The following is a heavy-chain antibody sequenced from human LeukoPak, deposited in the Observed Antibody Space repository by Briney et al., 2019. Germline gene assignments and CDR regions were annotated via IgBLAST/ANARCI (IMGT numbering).Heavy chain of an antibody. J-gene: IGHJ3*02. CDR2: ISSSSSYI. D-gene: IGHD3-22*01. V-gene: IGHV3-21*01. CDR1: GFTFSSYS. Sequence: GGSLRLSCAASGFTFSSYSMNWVRQASGKGLEWVSSISSSSSYIYYADSVKGRFTISRDNAKNSLYLQMNSLRAEDTAVCYCARVLRVIVVVMGAFDIWGQGTMVTVSS. CDR3: ARVLRVIVVVMGAFDI.